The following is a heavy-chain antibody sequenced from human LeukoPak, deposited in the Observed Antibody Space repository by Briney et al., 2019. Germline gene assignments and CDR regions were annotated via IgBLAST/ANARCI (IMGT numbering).Heavy chain of an antibody. Sequence: PGGSLRLSCAASGFTFSSYSMNWVRQAPAKGLEWVSSISSSSSYIYYADSVKGRFTISRDNAKNSLYLQMNCLRAEDTAVYYCAREDIVVVPAAPESSYYGMDVWGQGTTVTVSS. CDR1: GFTFSSYS. CDR3: AREDIVVVPAAPESSYYGMDV. V-gene: IGHV3-21*01. CDR2: ISSSSSYI. J-gene: IGHJ6*02. D-gene: IGHD2-2*01.